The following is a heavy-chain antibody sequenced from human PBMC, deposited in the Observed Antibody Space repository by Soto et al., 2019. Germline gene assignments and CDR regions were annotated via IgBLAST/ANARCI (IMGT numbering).Heavy chain of an antibody. V-gene: IGHV1-69*06. CDR2: VIPMSGSS. Sequence: QVQLVQSGAEVKKPGSSVKVCCKASGGTFSTYVISWVRQAPGQGLEWMGRVIPMSGSSNYAQKFQGRVTITADKDTSLAYMEVRSLRSEDTAVYYCARGRPRSGPPFYYYGLDVWGQGTTVIVSS. CDR1: GGTFSTYV. D-gene: IGHD1-26*01. CDR3: ARGRPRSGPPFYYYGLDV. J-gene: IGHJ6*02.